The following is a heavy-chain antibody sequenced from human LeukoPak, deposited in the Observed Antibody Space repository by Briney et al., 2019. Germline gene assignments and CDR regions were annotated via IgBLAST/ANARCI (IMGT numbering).Heavy chain of an antibody. CDR2: LHAAGGT. D-gene: IGHD7-27*01. CDR3: ARDLTGDEDYYYYYMDV. J-gene: IGHJ6*03. CDR1: GLTVSSNY. V-gene: IGHV3-66*01. Sequence: PGGSLRLSCAASGLTVSSNYITWVRQPPGKGLEWVSVLHAAGGTYYADSVKGRSTISRDNAKNSLYLQMNSLRAEDTAVYYCARDLTGDEDYYYYYMDVWGKGTTVTVSS.